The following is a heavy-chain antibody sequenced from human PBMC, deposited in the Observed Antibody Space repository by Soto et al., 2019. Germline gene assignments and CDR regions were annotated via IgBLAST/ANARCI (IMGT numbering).Heavy chain of an antibody. CDR1: GYTFTNYG. D-gene: IGHD2-15*01. V-gene: IGHV1-18*01. CDR2: ISAYNGNT. J-gene: IGHJ6*03. CDR3: ARVYCSGGSCYSDPSYYYYMDV. Sequence: ASVKVSCKASGYTFTNYGISWVRQAPGQGLEWMGWISAYNGNTNYAQKLQGRVTMTTDTSTSTAYMELRSLRSDDTAVYYCARVYCSGGSCYSDPSYYYYMDVWGKGTTVTVSS.